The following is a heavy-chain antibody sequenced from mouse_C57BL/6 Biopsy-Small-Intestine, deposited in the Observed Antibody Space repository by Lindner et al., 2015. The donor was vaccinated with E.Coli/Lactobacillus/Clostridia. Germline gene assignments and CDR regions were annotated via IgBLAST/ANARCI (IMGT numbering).Heavy chain of an antibody. CDR2: IDPANGNT. D-gene: IGHD2-3*01. V-gene: IGHV14-3*02. CDR1: GFNIEDDY. J-gene: IGHJ2*01. CDR3: ARWGYDGYRLAY. Sequence: VQLQESGAELVRPGASVKLSCTASGFNIEDDYIHWVKQRPEQGLEWIGRIDPANGNTKYVPKFQDKATITADTSSNTAFLQVSSLTSEDTAVYYCARWGYDGYRLAYWGQGTTLTVSS.